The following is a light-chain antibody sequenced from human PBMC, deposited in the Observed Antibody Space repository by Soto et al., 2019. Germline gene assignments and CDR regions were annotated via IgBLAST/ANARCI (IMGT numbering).Light chain of an antibody. Sequence: EIVLTQSPGTLSLSPGERATLSCRASQSVSSSYLAWYQQKPGQAPRLLIYGASSRATGIPDRFSGSGSGTDFTLTISRLEREDFAVYYCQRGFTFGPGTKVDIK. CDR1: QSVSSSY. V-gene: IGKV3-20*01. CDR3: QRGFT. CDR2: GAS. J-gene: IGKJ3*01.